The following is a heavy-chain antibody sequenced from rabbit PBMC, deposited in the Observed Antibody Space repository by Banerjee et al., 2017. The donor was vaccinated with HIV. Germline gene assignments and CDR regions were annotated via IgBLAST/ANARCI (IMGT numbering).Heavy chain of an antibody. D-gene: IGHD6-1*01. CDR2: IDAGSNGNT. V-gene: IGHV1S45*01. J-gene: IGHJ4*01. Sequence: EESGGGLVQPEGSLTLTCKASGFSFSSSYWICWIRQAPGKGLEWIACIDAGSNGNTYYASWAKGRFTVSKTSSTTVTLQMTSLTAADTATYFCAREEYVGYGYANLWGPGTLVTVS. CDR3: AREEYVGYGYANL. CDR1: GFSFSSSYW.